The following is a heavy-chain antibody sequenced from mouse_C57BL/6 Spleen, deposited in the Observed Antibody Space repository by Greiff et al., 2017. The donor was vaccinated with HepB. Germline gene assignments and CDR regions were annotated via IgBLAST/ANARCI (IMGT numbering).Heavy chain of an antibody. CDR1: GYSITSGYY. V-gene: IGHV3-6*01. CDR3: AREGITTVYFDV. J-gene: IGHJ1*03. Sequence: VQLKESGPGLVKPSQSLSLTCSVTGYSITSGYYWNWIRQFPGNKLEWMGYISYDGSNNYNPSLKNRISITRDTSKNQFFLKLNSVTTEDTATYYCAREGITTVYFDVWGTGTTVTVSS. CDR2: ISYDGSN. D-gene: IGHD1-1*01.